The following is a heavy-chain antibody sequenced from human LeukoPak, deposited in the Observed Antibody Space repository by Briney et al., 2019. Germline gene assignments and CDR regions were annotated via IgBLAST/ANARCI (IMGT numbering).Heavy chain of an antibody. CDR1: GYSISSGYY. CDR3: ARGRAHYYGSGSYYGYYYYYYMDV. V-gene: IGHV4-38-2*02. CDR2: INHSGST. D-gene: IGHD3-10*01. J-gene: IGHJ6*03. Sequence: SETLSLTCTVSGYSISSGYYWGWIRQPPGKGLEWIGEINHSGSTNYNPSLKSRVTISVDTSKNQFSLKLSSVTAADTAVYYCARGRAHYYGSGSYYGYYYYYYMDVWGKGTTVTVSS.